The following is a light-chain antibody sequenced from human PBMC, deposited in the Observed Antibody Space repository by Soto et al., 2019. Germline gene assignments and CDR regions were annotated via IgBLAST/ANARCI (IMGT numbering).Light chain of an antibody. Sequence: DIQMTQSPSTLSASVGDRLTITCRASQSISPWLAWYQQKPGKAPKLLIYDASSLESGVPSRFSGSGSGTEFTLTISSLQPEDFASYYCQQYNSYSTFGQGTKVEIK. CDR3: QQYNSYST. CDR1: QSISPW. CDR2: DAS. J-gene: IGKJ1*01. V-gene: IGKV1-5*01.